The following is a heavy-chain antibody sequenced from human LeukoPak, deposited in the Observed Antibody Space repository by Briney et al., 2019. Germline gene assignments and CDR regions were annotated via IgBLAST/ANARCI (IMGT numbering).Heavy chain of an antibody. D-gene: IGHD3-9*01. Sequence: KIGESLKISCKGSGYSFTSYWIGWVRQMPGKGLEWMGIIYPGDSDTRYSPSFQGQVTTSADKSISTAYLQWSSLKVSDTAMYYCARLERYDILTGYYGDYWGQGTLVTVSS. CDR1: GYSFTSYW. CDR2: IYPGDSDT. CDR3: ARLERYDILTGYYGDY. V-gene: IGHV5-51*01. J-gene: IGHJ4*02.